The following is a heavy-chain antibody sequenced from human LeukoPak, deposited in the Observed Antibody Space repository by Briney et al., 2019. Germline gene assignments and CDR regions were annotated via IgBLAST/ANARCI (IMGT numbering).Heavy chain of an antibody. D-gene: IGHD1-26*01. V-gene: IGHV3-23*01. Sequence: GGSLRLSCAASGFTFSTYAMSWVRQAPGKGLEWVSVISGSGDSTYYADYVRGRFTISRDDSKNTLYLQMNSLRAEDTAVYYCARDSASSGSYAFDYWGQGTLVTVSS. CDR3: ARDSASSGSYAFDY. CDR2: ISGSGDST. J-gene: IGHJ4*02. CDR1: GFTFSTYA.